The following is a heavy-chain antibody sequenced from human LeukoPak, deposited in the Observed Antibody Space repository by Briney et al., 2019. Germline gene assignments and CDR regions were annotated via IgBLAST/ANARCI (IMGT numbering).Heavy chain of an antibody. CDR3: ASDGYSSGWYVLDY. J-gene: IGHJ4*02. CDR1: GYTFISYY. D-gene: IGHD6-19*01. V-gene: IGHV1-46*01. Sequence: ASVKVSCKASGYTFISYYMHWVRQAPGQGLEWMGIINPGGGSTSDAQKFQGRVTMTRDTSTSTVYMELSSLRSEDTAVYYCASDGYSSGWYVLDYWGQGTLVTVSS. CDR2: INPGGGST.